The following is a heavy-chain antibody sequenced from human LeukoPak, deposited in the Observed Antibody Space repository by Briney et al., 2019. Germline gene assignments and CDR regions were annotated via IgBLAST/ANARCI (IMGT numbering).Heavy chain of an antibody. CDR3: ARDGHYFAMDV. J-gene: IGHJ6*02. Sequence: GGSLRLSCAASGFTFNYYWMSWVRQTPGKGLEWLANIRPDGSEKYYVDSVRGRFTISRDNAKSSVHLQMNGLRAEDTAIYYCARDGHYFAMDVWGQGTTVTVSS. CDR1: GFTFNYYW. V-gene: IGHV3-7*03. CDR2: IRPDGSEK.